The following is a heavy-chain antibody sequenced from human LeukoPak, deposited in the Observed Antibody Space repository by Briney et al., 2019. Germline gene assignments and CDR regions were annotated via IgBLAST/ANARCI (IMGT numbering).Heavy chain of an antibody. Sequence: GGSLRLSCVASGFRFSDYAIHWVRQAPGKGLEWVALISYNGGRKEYADSVKGRFTISRDNSKNTLYLQMDSLRAEDTAVYYCAKDLLYSGSYLFDYWGQGTLVTVSS. J-gene: IGHJ4*02. D-gene: IGHD1-26*01. CDR3: AKDLLYSGSYLFDY. CDR1: GFRFSDYA. CDR2: ISYNGGRK. V-gene: IGHV3-30-3*01.